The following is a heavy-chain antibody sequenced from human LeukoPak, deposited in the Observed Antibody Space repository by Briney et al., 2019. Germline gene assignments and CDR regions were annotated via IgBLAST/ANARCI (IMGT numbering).Heavy chain of an antibody. CDR3: AKDRCSNGIGCYYYYMEV. CDR2: IQYDRTNE. Sequence: GGSLRLSCAASAFTFSSYGMHWVRQAPGKGLEWVAYIQYDRTNEQYAHSVKGRLRISRDNSNNILYLQMNSLRTEDTAVYYCAKDRCSNGIGCYYYYMEVWGKGTTVTISS. V-gene: IGHV3-30*02. J-gene: IGHJ6*03. CDR1: AFTFSSYG. D-gene: IGHD2-8*01.